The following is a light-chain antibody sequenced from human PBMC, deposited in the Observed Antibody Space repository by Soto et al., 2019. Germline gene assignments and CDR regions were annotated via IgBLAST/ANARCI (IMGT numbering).Light chain of an antibody. J-gene: IGKJ3*01. CDR1: QSVSSSY. V-gene: IGKV3-20*01. Sequence: EIVLTQSPGTLSLSPGARATLSCRASQSVSSSYLAWYQQKPGQAPRLLIYGASSRATGIPDRFSGSGSGTDFALTISRLEPEVFAVYYCQQYGSSFTFGPGTKVDIK. CDR2: GAS. CDR3: QQYGSSFT.